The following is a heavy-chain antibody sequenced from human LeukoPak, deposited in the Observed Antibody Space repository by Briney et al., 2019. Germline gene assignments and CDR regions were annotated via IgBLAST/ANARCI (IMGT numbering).Heavy chain of an antibody. CDR1: GFTFNIYA. Sequence: GGSLRLSCAASGFTFNIYAMSWVRLAPGKGLQWVASMCGSAGCTYYADSVKGRFTISRDNSKNTLYLQMNSLRAEDTAIYYCARDRPNYHESNGHYYNRDGDNWGQGTLVTVSS. V-gene: IGHV3-23*01. CDR2: MCGSAGCT. J-gene: IGHJ4*02. D-gene: IGHD3-22*01. CDR3: ARDRPNYHESNGHYYNRDGDN.